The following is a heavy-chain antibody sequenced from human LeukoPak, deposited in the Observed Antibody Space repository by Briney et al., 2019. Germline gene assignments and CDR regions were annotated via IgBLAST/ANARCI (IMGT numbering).Heavy chain of an antibody. V-gene: IGHV3-74*01. J-gene: IGHJ4*02. D-gene: IGHD5-18*01. CDR1: GFTLSSYW. CDR2: INSDGSST. CDR3: ARFPGYSYGQRYFDY. Sequence: PGGSLRLSCAASGFTLSSYWMHWVRQAPGKGLVWVSRINSDGSSTSYADSVKGRFTISRDNAKNTLYLQMNSLRAEDTAVYYCARFPGYSYGQRYFDYWGQGTLVTVSS.